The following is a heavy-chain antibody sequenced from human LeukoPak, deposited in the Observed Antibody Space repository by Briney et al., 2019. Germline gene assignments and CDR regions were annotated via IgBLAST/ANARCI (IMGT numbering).Heavy chain of an antibody. D-gene: IGHD4-11*01. CDR1: GGSISSSSYY. CDR3: ARQGITTHLDY. Sequence: SETLSLTCTVSGGSISSSSYYWGWIRQPPGKGLEWIGSIYYSGSTYYNPSLKSRVTISVDTSKNQFSLKLSSVTAADTAVYHCARQGITTHLDYWGQGTLVTVSS. J-gene: IGHJ4*02. CDR2: IYYSGST. V-gene: IGHV4-39*01.